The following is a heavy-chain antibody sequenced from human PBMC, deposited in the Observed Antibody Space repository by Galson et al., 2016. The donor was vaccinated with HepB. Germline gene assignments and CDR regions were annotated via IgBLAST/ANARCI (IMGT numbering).Heavy chain of an antibody. CDR3: ASDYLTYTGSYLYP. D-gene: IGHD1-26*01. V-gene: IGHV3-74*01. CDR1: GFTFSSYW. Sequence: SLRLSCAASGFTFSSYWMPWVRQVPGKGLVMVARTNIDGSDTGYADSVKGRFTISRDNAKNTLYRQMNTQRAEETAVYYCASDYLTYTGSYLYPWSQGTLVTVSS. J-gene: IGHJ5*02. CDR2: TNIDGSDT.